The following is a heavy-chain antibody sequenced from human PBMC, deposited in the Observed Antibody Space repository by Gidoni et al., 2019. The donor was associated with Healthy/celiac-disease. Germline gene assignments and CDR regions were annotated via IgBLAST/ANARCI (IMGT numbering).Heavy chain of an antibody. CDR2: IYWDDDK. J-gene: IGHJ4*02. CDR1: GFSLSTSGVG. V-gene: IGHV2-5*02. Sequence: QITLKESGPTLVKPTQTPTLTCTFSGFSLSTSGVGVGWTRQPPGKALEWLALIYWDDDKRYSPSLKSRLTITKDTSKNQVVLTMTNMDPVDTATYYCAHRPDSYGYEGLFFGYWGQGTLVTVSS. D-gene: IGHD5-18*01. CDR3: AHRPDSYGYEGLFFGY.